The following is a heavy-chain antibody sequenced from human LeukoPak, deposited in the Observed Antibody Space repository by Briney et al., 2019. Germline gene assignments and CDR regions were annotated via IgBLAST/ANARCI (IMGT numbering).Heavy chain of an antibody. J-gene: IGHJ4*02. CDR1: GGSFSGYY. Sequence: SETLSLTCAVYGGSFSGYYWSWIRQPPGKGLEWIGEINHSGSTNYNPSLKSRVTISVDTSKNQFSLKLSSVTAADTAVYYCARTWYCSGGSCYYFDYWGQGTLVTVSS. V-gene: IGHV4-34*01. D-gene: IGHD2-15*01. CDR2: INHSGST. CDR3: ARTWYCSGGSCYYFDY.